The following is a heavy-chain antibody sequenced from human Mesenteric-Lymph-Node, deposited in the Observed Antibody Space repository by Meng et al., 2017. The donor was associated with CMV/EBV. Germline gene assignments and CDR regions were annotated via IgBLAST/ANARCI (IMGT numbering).Heavy chain of an antibody. CDR1: GFTFSSYS. CDR2: ISSSSSYI. D-gene: IGHD6-13*01. J-gene: IGHJ5*02. Sequence: GGSLRLSCAASGFTFSSYSMNWVRQAPGKGLEWVSSISSSSSYIYYADSVKGRFTISRDNAKNSLYLQMNSLRAEDTAVYYCARAIVAAAFRWFDPWGQGTLVTVSS. V-gene: IGHV3-21*01. CDR3: ARAIVAAAFRWFDP.